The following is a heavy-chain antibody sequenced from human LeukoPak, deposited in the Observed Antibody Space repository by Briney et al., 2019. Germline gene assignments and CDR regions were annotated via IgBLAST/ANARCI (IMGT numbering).Heavy chain of an antibody. Sequence: PGGSLRLSCAASGFTVSSKYMSWVRQAPGKGLEWVSVIYSDGNTYYADSVKGRFTISRDNSKNTLYLQMNSLRPEDTAVYYCAKDTGRRIFGVAYDAFDIWGQGTMVTVSS. V-gene: IGHV3-53*05. J-gene: IGHJ3*02. CDR3: AKDTGRRIFGVAYDAFDI. D-gene: IGHD3-3*01. CDR1: GFTVSSKY. CDR2: IYSDGNT.